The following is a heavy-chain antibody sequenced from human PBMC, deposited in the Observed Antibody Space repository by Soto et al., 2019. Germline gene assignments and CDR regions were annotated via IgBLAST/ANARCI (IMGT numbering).Heavy chain of an antibody. CDR1: GGTFSSYA. CDR2: IIPIFGTA. CDR3: ARAARPGYCSGGSCYSWFSVPFDP. V-gene: IGHV1-69*06. J-gene: IGHJ5*02. D-gene: IGHD2-15*01. Sequence: SVKVSCKASGGTFSSYAISWVRQAPGQGLEWMGGIIPIFGTANYAQKFQGRVTITADKSTSTAYMELSSLRSEDTAVYYCARAARPGYCSGGSCYSWFSVPFDPWGQGTLVTVSS.